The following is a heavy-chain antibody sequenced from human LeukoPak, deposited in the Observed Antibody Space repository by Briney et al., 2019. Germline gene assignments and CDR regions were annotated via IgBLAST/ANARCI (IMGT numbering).Heavy chain of an antibody. CDR1: GFNFNNYE. D-gene: IGHD1-14*01. Sequence: GGSLRLSCAASGFNFNNYEMNWVRQAPGKGLECVSYISSGGTTYNADSVKGRFTVSRDNTKNSLYLQMNSLRVDDTAVYYCARDRPGNYFDYWGQGTLVTVSS. CDR2: ISSGGTT. CDR3: ARDRPGNYFDY. J-gene: IGHJ4*02. V-gene: IGHV3-48*03.